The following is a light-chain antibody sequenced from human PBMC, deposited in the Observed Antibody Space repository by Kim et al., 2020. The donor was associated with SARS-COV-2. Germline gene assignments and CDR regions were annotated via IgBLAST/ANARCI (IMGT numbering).Light chain of an antibody. Sequence: SVSPGQTASLTCSGDKLGDKYACWYQQKPGPSPVLVIYQDSKRPSGIPARFSGSNSGNTATLTISGTQAMDEADYYCQAWDSRGVFGGGTQLTVL. CDR3: QAWDSRGV. CDR1: KLGDKY. V-gene: IGLV3-1*01. J-gene: IGLJ3*02. CDR2: QDS.